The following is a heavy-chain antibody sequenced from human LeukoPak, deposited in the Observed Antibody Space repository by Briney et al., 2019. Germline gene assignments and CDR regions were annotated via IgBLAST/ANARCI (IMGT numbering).Heavy chain of an antibody. Sequence: GGSLRLSCAASGFTFSTYNMNWFRQAPGKGLEWVSAISGSGGSTYYADSVKGRFTISRDNSKNTLYLQMNSLRAEDTAVYYCAKAAGGSSGIFDYWGQGTLVTVSS. V-gene: IGHV3-23*01. D-gene: IGHD3-22*01. CDR3: AKAAGGSSGIFDY. J-gene: IGHJ4*02. CDR2: ISGSGGST. CDR1: GFTFSTYN.